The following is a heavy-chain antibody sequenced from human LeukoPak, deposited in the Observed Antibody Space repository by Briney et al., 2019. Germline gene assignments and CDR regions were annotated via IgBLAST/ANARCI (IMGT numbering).Heavy chain of an antibody. CDR2: ISAYNGNT. CDR1: GYTFTSYG. V-gene: IGHV1-18*01. CDR3: ATYKTTYCSSTSCYYYYGMDV. J-gene: IGHJ6*02. Sequence: ASVKVSCKASGYTFTSYGISWVRQAPGKGLEWMGWISAYNGNTNYAQKLQGRVTMTTDTSTSTAYMELRSLRSDDTAVYYCATYKTTYCSSTSCYYYYGMDVWGQGTTVTVSS. D-gene: IGHD2-2*01.